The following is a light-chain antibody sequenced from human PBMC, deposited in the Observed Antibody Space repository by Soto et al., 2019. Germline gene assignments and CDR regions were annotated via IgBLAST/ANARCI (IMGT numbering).Light chain of an antibody. CDR1: SSDVGGYNY. Sequence: VLTQPASVSGSPGQSITISCTGTSSDVGGYNYVSWYQQHPGKAPKLMIYEVSNRPSGVSNRFSGSKSGNTASLTISGLQAEDEADYYCGSYTSSSTLYVSGTGTKVTVL. CDR3: GSYTSSSTLYV. J-gene: IGLJ1*01. CDR2: EVS. V-gene: IGLV2-14*01.